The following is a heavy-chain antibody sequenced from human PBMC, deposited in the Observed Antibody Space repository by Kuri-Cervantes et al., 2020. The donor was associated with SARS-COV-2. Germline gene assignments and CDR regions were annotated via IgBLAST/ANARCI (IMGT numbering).Heavy chain of an antibody. CDR3: ARRLKDGPPDY. V-gene: IGHV4-59*08. Sequence: SETLSLTCAVYGGSLNNFYWSWIRQPPGKGLEWIGYIYHSGSTYYNPSLKSRVTISVDTSKNQFSLKLSSVTAADTAVYYCARRLKDGPPDYWGQGTLVTVSS. J-gene: IGHJ4*02. CDR1: GGSLNNFY. CDR2: IYHSGST.